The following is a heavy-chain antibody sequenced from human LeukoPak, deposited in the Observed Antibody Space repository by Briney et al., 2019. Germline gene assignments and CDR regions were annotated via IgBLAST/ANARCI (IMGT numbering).Heavy chain of an antibody. J-gene: IGHJ4*02. V-gene: IGHV1-18*01. D-gene: IGHD6-6*01. CDR2: ISAYNGNT. Sequence: GASVKVSCKASGYTFTSYGISWVRQAPGQGLEWMGWISAYNGNTNYARKLQGRVTMTTDTSTSTAYMELRSPRSDDTAVYYCARSPGIAARPPFDYWGQGTLVTVSS. CDR1: GYTFTSYG. CDR3: ARSPGIAARPPFDY.